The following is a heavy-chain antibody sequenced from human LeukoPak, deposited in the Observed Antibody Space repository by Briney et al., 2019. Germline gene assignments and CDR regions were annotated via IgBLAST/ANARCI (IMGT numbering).Heavy chain of an antibody. CDR1: GFTFSSYS. CDR3: ASGEASTVGATTFGF. CDR2: ISSSSSYI. D-gene: IGHD1-26*01. V-gene: IGHV3-21*01. J-gene: IGHJ4*02. Sequence: PGRSLRLSCPASGFTFSSYSMNWVRQAPGKGLEWVSSISSSSSYIYYADSVKGRFTISRDNAKNSLYLQMNSRRAEDTAVYYCASGEASTVGATTFGFWGQGTLVTGSS.